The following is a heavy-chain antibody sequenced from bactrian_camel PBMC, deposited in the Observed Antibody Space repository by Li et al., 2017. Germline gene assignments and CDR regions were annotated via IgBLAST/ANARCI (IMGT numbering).Heavy chain of an antibody. Sequence: VQLVESGGGLVQPGGSLRLSCAASGFTFSGVGMTWVRQAPGKGLESVSAIGADSSTYYSDSVKGRFTISQDNFKNTLYLQMNSLKTEDTAVYYCAAYLPRPPYTCYSGAAGTQRVGYWGQGTQVTVS. CDR3: AAYLPRPPYTCYSGAAGTQRVGY. J-gene: IGHJ6*01. CDR1: GFTFSGVG. CDR2: IGADSST. D-gene: IGHD2*01. V-gene: IGHV3S40*01.